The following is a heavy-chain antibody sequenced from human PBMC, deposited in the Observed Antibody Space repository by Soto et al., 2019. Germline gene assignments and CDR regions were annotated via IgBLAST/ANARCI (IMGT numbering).Heavy chain of an antibody. J-gene: IGHJ6*02. Sequence: SQTLSLTCDISGDSVSSNSASWNWIRQSPSRGLEWLGRTYYRSKWYNDYAVSVKSRITINPDTSKNQFSLQLNSVTPEDTAVYYCSRGPNVXTIQLSFPSLEIYGMDVWGQGTTVTGSS. CDR2: TYYRSKWYN. V-gene: IGHV6-1*01. CDR1: GDSVSSNSAS. D-gene: IGHD5-12*01. CDR3: SRGPNVXTIQLSFPSLEIYGMDV.